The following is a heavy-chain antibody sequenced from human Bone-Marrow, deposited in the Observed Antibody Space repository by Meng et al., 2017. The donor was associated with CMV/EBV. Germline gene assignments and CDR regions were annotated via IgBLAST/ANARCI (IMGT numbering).Heavy chain of an antibody. D-gene: IGHD5-24*01. V-gene: IGHV4-61*01. CDR1: GGSVSSGSYY. J-gene: IGHJ4*02. Sequence: SETLSLTCTVSGGSVSSGSYYWSWIRQPPGKGLEWIGYIYYSGSTNYNPSLKSRVTISVDTSKNQFSLKLSSVTAADTAVYYCARVRDGMATDYWGQGTLVTVSS. CDR2: IYYSGST. CDR3: ARVRDGMATDY.